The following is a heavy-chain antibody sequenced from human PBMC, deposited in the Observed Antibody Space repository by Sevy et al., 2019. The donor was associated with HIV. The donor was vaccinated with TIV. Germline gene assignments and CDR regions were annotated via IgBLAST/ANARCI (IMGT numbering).Heavy chain of an antibody. D-gene: IGHD3-16*01. CDR2: ISGSGDTT. CDR3: AKEGYRLPGADAIDI. V-gene: IGHV3-23*01. Sequence: GGSLRLSCAASGFTFSYYAMTWVRQAPGKGLEWVSAISGSGDTTYYAESVKGRFTISRDKSRGTLYLQINSLRAEDTAIYFCAKEGYRLPGADAIDIWGQGTMVTVSS. J-gene: IGHJ3*02. CDR1: GFTFSYYA.